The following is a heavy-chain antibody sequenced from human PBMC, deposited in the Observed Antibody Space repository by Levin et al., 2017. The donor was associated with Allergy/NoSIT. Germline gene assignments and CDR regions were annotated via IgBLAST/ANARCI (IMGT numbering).Heavy chain of an antibody. J-gene: IGHJ3*02. CDR2: ISYDGSNK. V-gene: IGHV3-30-3*01. CDR3: ARPLMVRGVIDAFDI. D-gene: IGHD3-10*01. Sequence: GESLKISCAASGFTFSSYAMHWVRQAPGKGLEWVAVISYDGSNKYYADSVKGRFTISRDNSKNTLYLQMNSLRAEDTAVYYCARPLMVRGVIDAFDIWGQGTMVTVSS. CDR1: GFTFSSYA.